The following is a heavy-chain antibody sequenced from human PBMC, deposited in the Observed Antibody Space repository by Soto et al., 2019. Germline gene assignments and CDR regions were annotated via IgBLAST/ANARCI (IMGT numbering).Heavy chain of an antibody. J-gene: IGHJ6*04. Sequence: GGSLRLSCAASGFTFSSYGMHWVRQAPGKGLEWVAVISYDGSNKYYADSVKGRFTISRDNSKNTLYLQMNSLRAEDTAVYYCAKSVGTFSTRSPLDVWGKGTTVTVSS. CDR2: ISYDGSNK. V-gene: IGHV3-30*18. CDR3: AKSVGTFSTRSPLDV. D-gene: IGHD1-1*01. CDR1: GFTFSSYG.